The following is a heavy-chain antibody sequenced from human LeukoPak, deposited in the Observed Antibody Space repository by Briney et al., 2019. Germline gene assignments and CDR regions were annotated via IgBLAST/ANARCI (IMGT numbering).Heavy chain of an antibody. CDR3: AREGITVALNYYGMDV. D-gene: IGHD6-19*01. CDR1: GFTFNSYW. V-gene: IGHV3-7*01. CDR2: INQDGSEK. Sequence: GGSLRRSCTASGFTFNSYWMSWVRQAPGKGLEWVANINQDGSEKYYVDSVKGRFTVSRGNGKNSLYLQMNSLRAEDTAVYYCAREGITVALNYYGMDVWGQGTTVTVS. J-gene: IGHJ6*02.